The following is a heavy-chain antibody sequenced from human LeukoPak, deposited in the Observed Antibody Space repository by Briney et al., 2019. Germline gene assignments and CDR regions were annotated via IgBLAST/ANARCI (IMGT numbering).Heavy chain of an antibody. CDR2: IYYSGST. V-gene: IGHV4-31*03. D-gene: IGHD3-22*01. Sequence: PSETLSLTCTVSGGSISSGGYYWSWIRQHPGKGLEWIGYIYYSGSTYYNPSLKSRVTISVDTSKNQFSLKLSSVTAADTAVYYCARGHYYDSSGYGRRFDPWGQGTLVTVSS. J-gene: IGHJ5*02. CDR3: ARGHYYDSSGYGRRFDP. CDR1: GGSISSGGYY.